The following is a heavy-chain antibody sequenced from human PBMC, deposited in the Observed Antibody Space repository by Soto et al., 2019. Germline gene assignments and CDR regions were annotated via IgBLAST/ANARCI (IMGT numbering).Heavy chain of an antibody. V-gene: IGHV4-59*01. CDR3: ARAYYGSGSYWDD. CDR2: IYYSGST. D-gene: IGHD3-10*01. Sequence: SETLSLTCTVSGGSISSYYWSWIRQPPGKGLEWIGYIYYSGSTNYNPSLKSRVTISVDTSKNQFSLKLSSVTAADTAVYYCARAYYGSGSYWDDRGQRTPVTGSS. J-gene: IGHJ4*02. CDR1: GGSISSYY.